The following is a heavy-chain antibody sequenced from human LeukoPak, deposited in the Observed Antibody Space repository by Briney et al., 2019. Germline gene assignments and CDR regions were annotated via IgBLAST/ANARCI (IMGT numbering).Heavy chain of an antibody. D-gene: IGHD1-14*01. Sequence: SETLSLTCTVSGGSISSYYWSWIRQPPGKGLGWIGYIYYSGSTNYNPSLKSRVTISVDTSKNQFSLKLSSVTAADTAVYYCAREMIGKIDYWGQGTLVTVSS. J-gene: IGHJ4*02. CDR3: AREMIGKIDY. CDR2: IYYSGST. V-gene: IGHV4-59*01. CDR1: GGSISSYY.